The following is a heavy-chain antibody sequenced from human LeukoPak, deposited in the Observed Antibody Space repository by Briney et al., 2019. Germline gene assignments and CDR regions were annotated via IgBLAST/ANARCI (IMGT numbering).Heavy chain of an antibody. CDR3: ARLFLMGSTPHYFDY. CDR1: GYSICSDYY. Sequence: SETLSLTXGVAGYSICSDYYWGWIRQPPGKGLEWIGNIYHSGSTYYNPSLESRVTISIDTSKNQFTLKLSSVTAADTAVYYCARLFLMGSTPHYFDYWGQGTLVTVSS. D-gene: IGHD2-8*01. J-gene: IGHJ4*02. CDR2: IYHSGST. V-gene: IGHV4-38-2*01.